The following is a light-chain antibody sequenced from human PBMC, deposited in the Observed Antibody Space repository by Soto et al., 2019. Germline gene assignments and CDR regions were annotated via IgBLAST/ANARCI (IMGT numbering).Light chain of an antibody. CDR2: RTS. CDR3: QQRSSWPPT. V-gene: IGKV3-11*01. CDR1: QTINRIY. Sequence: ENVVKQSPGNLSLSPGERATLSCKASQTINRIYVAWYQQKPGQAPRFLIYRTSDRANGIPGRFSGSGSGTDFTLTITSLEPEDFAVYYCQQRSSWPPTFGQGTRLEIK. J-gene: IGKJ5*01.